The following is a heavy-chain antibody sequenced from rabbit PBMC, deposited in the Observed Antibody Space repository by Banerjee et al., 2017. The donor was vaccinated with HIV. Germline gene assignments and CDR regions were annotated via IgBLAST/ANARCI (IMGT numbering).Heavy chain of an antibody. Sequence: QSLEESGGDLVKPGASLTLTCTASGFSFSSVYDMCWVRQAPGKGLEWIGCIGTGSGTTYYASWAKGRFTISKTSSTTVTLQMTSLTAADTATYFCASGYSDVYFNLWGPGTLVTDS. J-gene: IGHJ4*01. CDR2: IGTGSGTT. CDR1: GFSFSSVYD. D-gene: IGHD1-1*01. CDR3: ASGYSDVYFNL. V-gene: IGHV1S40*01.